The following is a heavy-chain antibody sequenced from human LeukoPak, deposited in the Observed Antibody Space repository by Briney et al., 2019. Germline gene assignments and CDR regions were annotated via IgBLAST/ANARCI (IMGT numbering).Heavy chain of an antibody. CDR3: SRGRYSSSWYDYWYFDL. CDR2: INPNSGGT. J-gene: IGHJ2*01. V-gene: IGHV1-2*04. Sequence: GASVKVSCKASGYTFTGYYMHWVRQAPGQGLEWMGWINPNSGGTNYAQKFQGWVTMTRDTSISTAYMELSRLRSDDTAVYYCSRGRYSSSWYDYWYFDLWGRGTLVTVSS. D-gene: IGHD6-13*01. CDR1: GYTFTGYY.